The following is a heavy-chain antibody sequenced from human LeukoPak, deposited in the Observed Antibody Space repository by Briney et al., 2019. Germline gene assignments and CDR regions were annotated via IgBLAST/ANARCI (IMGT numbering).Heavy chain of an antibody. CDR1: GFTVSSNY. J-gene: IGHJ4*02. D-gene: IGHD2-21*01. CDR2: IYSGGST. CDR3: ARRAYCGGDCYSGYFDY. Sequence: PGGSLRLSCAASGFTVSSNYMSWVRQAPGKGLEWVSVIYSGGSTYYADSVKGRFTISRDNSKNTLYLQMNSVRAEDTAVYYCARRAYCGGDCYSGYFDYWGQGTLVTVSS. V-gene: IGHV3-66*02.